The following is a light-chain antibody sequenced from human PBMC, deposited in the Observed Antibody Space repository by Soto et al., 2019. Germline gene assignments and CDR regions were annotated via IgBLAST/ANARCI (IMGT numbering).Light chain of an antibody. J-gene: IGLJ2*01. CDR2: SNN. CDR3: AAWDDSLNGPVV. CDR1: SSNIGSNT. V-gene: IGLV1-44*01. Sequence: QSALTQPPSASGTPGQRVTISCSGSSSNIGSNTVNWYQQLPGTAPKLLIYSNNQRPSGVPDRFSGSKSGTSASLAISGLQSEDEADYYCAAWDDSLNGPVVFGGGTKLTVL.